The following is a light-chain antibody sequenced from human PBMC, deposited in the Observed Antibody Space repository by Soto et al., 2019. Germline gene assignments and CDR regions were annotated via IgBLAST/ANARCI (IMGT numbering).Light chain of an antibody. CDR3: QQSYSTPPWT. CDR1: QSISSY. V-gene: IGKV1-39*01. Sequence: DILMTQSPSSLSASVGDRVTITCRASQSISSYLNWYQQKPGKAPKLLIYAASSLQSGVPSRFSGSGTVTDFTLTISSLQPEDFATYYSQQSYSTPPWTFGQGTKVQIK. CDR2: AAS. J-gene: IGKJ1*01.